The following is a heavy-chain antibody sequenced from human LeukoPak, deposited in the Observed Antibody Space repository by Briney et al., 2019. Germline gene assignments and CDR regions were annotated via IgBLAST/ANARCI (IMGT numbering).Heavy chain of an antibody. J-gene: IGHJ4*02. CDR1: GFTFSTYL. Sequence: GGSLRLSCEASGFTFSTYLMSWVRQAPGKGLEWVANIKQDGSEKYYVDSVKGRFTISRDNAKNSLYLQMNSLRAEDTAMYYCARDSAGNDYWGQGTLVTVSS. CDR3: ARDSAGNDY. V-gene: IGHV3-7*01. CDR2: IKQDGSEK. D-gene: IGHD6-13*01.